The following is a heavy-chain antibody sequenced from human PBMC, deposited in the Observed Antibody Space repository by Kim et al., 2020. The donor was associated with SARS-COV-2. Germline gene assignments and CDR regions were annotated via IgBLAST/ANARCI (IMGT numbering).Heavy chain of an antibody. Sequence: GGSLRLSCAASGFTFSSYGMHWVRQAPGKGLEWVAVIWYDGSNKYYADSVKGRFTISRDNSKNTLYLQMNSLRAEDTAVYYCARDLGGYDRTTYYYYYMDVWGKGTTVTVSS. CDR1: GFTFSSYG. CDR2: IWYDGSNK. V-gene: IGHV3-33*01. D-gene: IGHD5-12*01. J-gene: IGHJ6*03. CDR3: ARDLGGYDRTTYYYYYMDV.